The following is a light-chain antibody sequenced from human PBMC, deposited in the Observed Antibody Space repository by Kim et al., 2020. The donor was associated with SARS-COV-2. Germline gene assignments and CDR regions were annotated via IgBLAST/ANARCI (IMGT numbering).Light chain of an antibody. V-gene: IGLV1-40*01. CDR2: DNH. J-gene: IGLJ2*01. CDR3: QAYDGRLRSPSVV. CDR1: SSNWGAGCD. Sequence: TICYTGSSSNWGAGCDVPWDQRLPGTAPKLLIHDNHNRPSGVPDRFSGSKSGKSASLAISGLQAEDEADYYCQAYDGRLRSPSVVFGCGAQLTVL.